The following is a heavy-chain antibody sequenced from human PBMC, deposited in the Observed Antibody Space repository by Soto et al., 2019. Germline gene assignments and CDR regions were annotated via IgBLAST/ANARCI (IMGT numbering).Heavy chain of an antibody. V-gene: IGHV3-11*06. CDR3: ARARPDYDFWSGYSIYGMDV. D-gene: IGHD3-3*01. CDR1: GFTFSDYY. Sequence: TGGSLRLSCAASGFTFSDYYMSWIRQAPGKGLEWVSYISSSSSYTNYADSVKGRFTISRDNAKNSLYLQMNSLRAEDTAVYYCARARPDYDFWSGYSIYGMDVWGQGTTATVSS. J-gene: IGHJ6*02. CDR2: ISSSSSYT.